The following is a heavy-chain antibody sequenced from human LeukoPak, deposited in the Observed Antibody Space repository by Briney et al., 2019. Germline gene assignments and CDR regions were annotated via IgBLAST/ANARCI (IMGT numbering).Heavy chain of an antibody. V-gene: IGHV4-59*08. D-gene: IGHD6-19*01. CDR3: ARRGYSSGWYSPNWFDP. CDR2: IYYSGST. CDR1: GGSISSYY. J-gene: IGHJ5*02. Sequence: PSETLSLTCTVSGGSISSYYWSWIRQPPGKGLEWIGYIYYSGSTNYNPSLKSRVTISVDTSKNQFSLKLSSVTAADTAAYYCARRGYSSGWYSPNWFDPWGQGTLVTVSS.